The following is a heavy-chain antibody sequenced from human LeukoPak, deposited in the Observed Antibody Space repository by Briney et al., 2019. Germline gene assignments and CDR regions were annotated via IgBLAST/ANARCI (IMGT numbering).Heavy chain of an antibody. Sequence: GGSLRLSCVASGFTFSSYAMHWVRQAPGKGLEWVSSISGSGGSTQYAASVQGRFTISRENSKNTLYLQMNSLRAEDTAVYYCAKDPNGDYIGTFDIWGQGTMVTVSS. CDR3: AKDPNGDYIGTFDI. D-gene: IGHD4-17*01. CDR2: ISGSGGST. V-gene: IGHV3-23*01. CDR1: GFTFSSYA. J-gene: IGHJ3*02.